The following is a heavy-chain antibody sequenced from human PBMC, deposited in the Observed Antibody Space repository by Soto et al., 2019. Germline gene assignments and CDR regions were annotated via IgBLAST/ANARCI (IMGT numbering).Heavy chain of an antibody. CDR2: IYYSGST. Sequence: ASETLSLTCTVSGGSISSGGYYWSWIRQHPGKGLEWIGYIYYSGSTYYNPSPKSRVTISVDTSKNQFSLKLSSVTAADTAVYYCARGVTLVRGVIHTPYFDYWGQGALVTVSS. CDR3: ARGVTLVRGVIHTPYFDY. CDR1: GGSISSGGYY. D-gene: IGHD3-10*01. V-gene: IGHV4-31*03. J-gene: IGHJ4*02.